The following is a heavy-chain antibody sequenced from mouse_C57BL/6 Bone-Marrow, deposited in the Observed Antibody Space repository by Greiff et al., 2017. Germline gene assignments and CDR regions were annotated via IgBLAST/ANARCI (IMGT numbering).Heavy chain of an antibody. CDR3: TYGFAY. V-gene: IGHV1-15*01. Sequence: VQLQQSGAGLVRPGASLTLSCTASGYTFTDYEMHWVKQTPVHGLDWIGAIDPETGGTAYNHKFKGRAILTSDKSSSTPYVELRSLTSEDSAVYYGTYGFAYWGQGTLVTVSA. J-gene: IGHJ3*01. CDR1: GYTFTDYE. CDR2: IDPETGGT.